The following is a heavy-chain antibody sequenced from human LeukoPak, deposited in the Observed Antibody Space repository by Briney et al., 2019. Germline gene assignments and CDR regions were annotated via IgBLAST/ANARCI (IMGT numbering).Heavy chain of an antibody. CDR3: ARVGGYRGYDEHFDY. V-gene: IGHV4-59*12. D-gene: IGHD5-12*01. CDR2: IYYSGST. J-gene: IGHJ4*02. CDR1: GGSISSYY. Sequence: SETLSLTCTVSGGSISSYYWSWIRQPPGKGLEWIGYIYYSGSTYYNPSLKSRVTISVDRSKNQFSLKLSSVTAADTAVYYCARVGGYRGYDEHFDYWGQGTLVTVSS.